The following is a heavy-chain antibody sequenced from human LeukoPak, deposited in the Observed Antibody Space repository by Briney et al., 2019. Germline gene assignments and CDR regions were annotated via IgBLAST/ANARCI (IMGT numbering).Heavy chain of an antibody. D-gene: IGHD3-22*01. V-gene: IGHV1-46*01. CDR3: ARDRYYYDSSGFLPTSQHQYYYYYYMDV. J-gene: IGHJ6*03. CDR2: INPDGGNT. CDR1: GYTFTNSY. Sequence: GASVKVSCKASGYTFTNSYIHWVRQAPGQVLEWMGLINPDGGNTNYAQNFQGRVTLTRDTSTSTVYMELSSLRSEDTAVYYCARDRYYYDSSGFLPTSQHQYYYYYYMDVWGKGTTVTISS.